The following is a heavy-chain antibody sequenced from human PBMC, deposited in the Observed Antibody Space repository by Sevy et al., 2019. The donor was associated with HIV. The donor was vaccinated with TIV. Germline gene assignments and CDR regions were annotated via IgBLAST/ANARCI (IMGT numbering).Heavy chain of an antibody. CDR1: GFMFSSYA. CDR2: ISSNSNDI. D-gene: IGHD2-21*02. V-gene: IGHV3-21*01. J-gene: IGHJ4*02. Sequence: GGSLRLSCAASGFMFSSYAMSWVRQAPGKGLEWVSSISSNSNDIYYGDSVKGRFTISRDNAKNSLYLQMNSRRAEDTAVYYCARKMELLVPDYWGQGTLVTVSS. CDR3: ARKMELLVPDY.